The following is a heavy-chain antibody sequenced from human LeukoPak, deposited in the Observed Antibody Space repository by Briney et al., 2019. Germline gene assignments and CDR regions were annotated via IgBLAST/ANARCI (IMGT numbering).Heavy chain of an antibody. Sequence: SQTLSLTCAISGDSVSSNSVTWNWIRQSPSRGLEWLGRTYYRSTWYNDYAVSVRGRITINPDTSKNQFSLQLNSVTPEDTAVYYCARDPLEAGYFDYWGQGTLVTVSS. CDR3: ARDPLEAGYFDY. D-gene: IGHD2-15*01. CDR1: GDSVSSNSVT. V-gene: IGHV6-1*01. CDR2: TYYRSTWYN. J-gene: IGHJ4*02.